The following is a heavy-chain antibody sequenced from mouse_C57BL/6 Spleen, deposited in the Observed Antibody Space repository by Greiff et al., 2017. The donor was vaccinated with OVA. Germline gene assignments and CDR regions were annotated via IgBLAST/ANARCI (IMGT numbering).Heavy chain of an antibody. D-gene: IGHD2-1*01. CDR2: IDPEGGDT. J-gene: IGHJ3*01. CDR1: GFNITDYY. V-gene: IGHV14-1*01. CDR3: TYYGNHTCAY. Sequence: EVQLQQSGAELVRPGASVKLSCTASGFNITDYYMHWVKQRPEQGLEWIGRIDPEGGDTEYAQKFQGKATMTADTSSNTAYLQLSSLTSEDTAVYYCTYYGNHTCAYWGQGTLVTVSA.